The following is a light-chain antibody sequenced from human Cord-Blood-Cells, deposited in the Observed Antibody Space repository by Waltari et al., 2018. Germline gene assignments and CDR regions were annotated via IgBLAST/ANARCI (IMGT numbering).Light chain of an antibody. CDR2: DVS. CDR1: SSDVGGYNY. CDR3: CSYVGSYTWV. V-gene: IGLV2-11*01. Sequence: QSALTQPPSVSGSPGQSVTISCTGTSSDVGGYNYVSWYQQHPGKAPKLMIYDVSKRPSGVPDRFSGSKSGNTASLTISGLQAEDEADYYCCSYVGSYTWVFGGGTKLTVL. J-gene: IGLJ2*01.